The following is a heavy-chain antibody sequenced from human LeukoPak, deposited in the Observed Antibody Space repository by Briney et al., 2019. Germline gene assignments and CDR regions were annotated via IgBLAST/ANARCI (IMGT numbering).Heavy chain of an antibody. CDR3: AKDFAYEAAGTQYYYYGMDV. D-gene: IGHD6-13*01. CDR2: IYSGGST. CDR1: GFTVSSNY. V-gene: IGHV3-53*05. J-gene: IGHJ6*02. Sequence: PGGSLRLSCAASGFTVSSNYMSWVRQAPGKGLEWVSVIYSGGSTYYADPVKGRFTISRDNSKNTLYLQMNSLRAEDTAVYYCAKDFAYEAAGTQYYYYGMDVWGQGTTVTVSS.